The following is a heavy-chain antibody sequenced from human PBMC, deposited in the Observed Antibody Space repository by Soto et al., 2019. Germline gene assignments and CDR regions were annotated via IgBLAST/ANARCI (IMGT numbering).Heavy chain of an antibody. D-gene: IGHD3-22*01. CDR1: ASTFNSYR. J-gene: IGHJ3*02. Sequence: GASVKVSCKTSASTFNSYRFTWVRQAPGQGLEWMGWISAYSGNTNYAQKLQGRLTMATDTSTSTAYMELRSLRSDDTAVYYCARIKFTYYYDTSGSGAFDMWGQGTMVTVSS. CDR3: ARIKFTYYYDTSGSGAFDM. CDR2: ISAYSGNT. V-gene: IGHV1-18*01.